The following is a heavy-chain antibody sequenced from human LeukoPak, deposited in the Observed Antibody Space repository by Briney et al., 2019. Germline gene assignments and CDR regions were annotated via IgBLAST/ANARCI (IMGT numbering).Heavy chain of an antibody. CDR2: INTDGSTT. V-gene: IGHV3-74*01. D-gene: IGHD3-22*01. CDR3: ARGRYYDSSGHGAFDI. CDR1: GFTFSSYW. J-gene: IGHJ3*02. Sequence: GGSLRLSCSASGFTFSSYWMHWVRQAPGKGLVWVSRINTDGSTTNYADSVKGRFTISRDNAKNTLYLQMNSLRAEDAAVYYCARGRYYDSSGHGAFDIWGQGTMVTVSS.